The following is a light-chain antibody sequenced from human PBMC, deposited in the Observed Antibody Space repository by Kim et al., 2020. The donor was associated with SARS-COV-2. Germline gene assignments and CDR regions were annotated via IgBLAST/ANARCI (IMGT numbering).Light chain of an antibody. V-gene: IGKV1-17*01. CDR2: GAS. CDR3: LQHNTYPIT. J-gene: IGKJ5*01. Sequence: ASVGDRATITCRASQDIRNDLGCYQHNPGSAPKLLIYGASSLQSGVPSRFSGSGSGTEFTLTISSLQPEDFATYFCLQHNTYPITFGQGTRLEIK. CDR1: QDIRND.